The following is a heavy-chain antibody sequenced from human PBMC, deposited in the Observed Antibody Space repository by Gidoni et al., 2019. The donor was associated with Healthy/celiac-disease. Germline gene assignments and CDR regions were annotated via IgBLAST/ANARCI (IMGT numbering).Heavy chain of an antibody. J-gene: IGHJ4*02. V-gene: IGHV3-33*01. CDR2: IWYDGSNK. CDR1: GFPFSSYG. D-gene: IGHD3-3*01. Sequence: QVQLVESGGGVVQPGRSLRLSCAASGFPFSSYGMHWVRQAPGKGLEWVAVIWYDGSNKYYADSVKGRFTISRDNSKNTLYLQMNSLRAEDTAVYYCARGQSSYWALVDYWGQGTLVTVSS. CDR3: ARGQSSYWALVDY.